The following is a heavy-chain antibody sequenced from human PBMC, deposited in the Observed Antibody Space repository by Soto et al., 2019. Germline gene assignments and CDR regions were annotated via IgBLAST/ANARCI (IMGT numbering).Heavy chain of an antibody. D-gene: IGHD2-2*01. Sequence: RGESLKISCKGSGYSFTSYWISWVRQMPGKGLEWMGRIDPSDSYTNYSPSFQGHVTISADKSISTAYLQWSSLKASDTAMYYCASSPRGYCSSTSCRELGNYYGMDVWGRGTTVTVSS. CDR3: ASSPRGYCSSTSCRELGNYYGMDV. J-gene: IGHJ6*02. CDR1: GYSFTSYW. V-gene: IGHV5-10-1*01. CDR2: IDPSDSYT.